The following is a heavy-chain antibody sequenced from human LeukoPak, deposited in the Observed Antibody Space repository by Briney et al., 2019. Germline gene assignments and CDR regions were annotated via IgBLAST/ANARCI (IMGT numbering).Heavy chain of an antibody. Sequence: SGGSLRLSCAASGFTFSSYSMNWVRQAPGKGLEWVSVIYSGGSTYYADSVKGRFTISRDNSKNTLYLQMNSLRAEDTAVYYCARGGGGYSSDYWGQGTLVTVSS. CDR3: ARGGGGYSSDY. CDR2: IYSGGST. D-gene: IGHD3-22*01. CDR1: GFTFSSYS. J-gene: IGHJ4*02. V-gene: IGHV3-53*01.